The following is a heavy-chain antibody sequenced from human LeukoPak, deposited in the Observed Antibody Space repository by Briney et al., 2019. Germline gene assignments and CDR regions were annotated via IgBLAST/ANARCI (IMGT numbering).Heavy chain of an antibody. CDR1: GYTFTSYG. CDR3: ARGSDYYDSSGRFDY. D-gene: IGHD3-22*01. J-gene: IGHJ4*02. Sequence: ASVKVSCKASGYTFTSYGISLVRQAPGQGLEWMGWISAYNGNTNYAQKLQGRVTMTTDTSTSTAYMELRSLRSDDTAVYYCARGSDYYDSSGRFDYWGQGTLVTVSS. V-gene: IGHV1-18*01. CDR2: ISAYNGNT.